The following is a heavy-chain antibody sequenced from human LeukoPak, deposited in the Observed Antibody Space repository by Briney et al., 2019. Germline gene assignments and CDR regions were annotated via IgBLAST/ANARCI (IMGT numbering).Heavy chain of an antibody. D-gene: IGHD1-26*01. J-gene: IGHJ5*02. CDR1: GGTFSSYA. CDR3: ASISGVLYNWFDP. V-gene: IGHV1-69*05. Sequence: SVKVSCKASGGTFSSYAISWVRQAPGQGLEWMGRIIPIFGTANYAQKFQGRVTITTDKSTSTAYMELSSLRSEDTAVYYCASISGVLYNWFDPWGQGTLVTVSS. CDR2: IIPIFGTA.